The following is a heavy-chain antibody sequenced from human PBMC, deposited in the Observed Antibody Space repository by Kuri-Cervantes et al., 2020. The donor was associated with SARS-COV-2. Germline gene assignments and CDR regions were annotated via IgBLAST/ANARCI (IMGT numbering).Heavy chain of an antibody. D-gene: IGHD3-22*01. CDR2: INPNSGGT. CDR3: ARDLVDSSGYSGLGY. V-gene: IGHV1-2*04. CDR1: GYIFTGYY. Sequence: ASVKVSCKASGYIFTGYYMHWVRQAPGQGLEWVGWINPNSGGTNYAQKFQGWVTMTRDTSISTVYMELSRLRSDDTAVYYCARDLVDSSGYSGLGYWGQGTLVTVSS. J-gene: IGHJ4*02.